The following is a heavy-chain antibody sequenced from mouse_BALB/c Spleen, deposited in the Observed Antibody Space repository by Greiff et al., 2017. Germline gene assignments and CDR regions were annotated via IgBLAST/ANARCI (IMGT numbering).Heavy chain of an antibody. CDR3: TSLRLPYAMDY. D-gene: IGHD1-2*01. CDR2: IDPETGGT. V-gene: IGHV1-15*01. CDR1: GYTFTDYE. Sequence: QVQLQQPGAELVRPGASVTLSCKASGYTFTDYEMHWVKQTPVHGLEWIGAIDPETGGTDYNQKFKGKATLTADKSSSTAYMELRSLTSEDSAVYYCTSLRLPYAMDYWGQGTSVTVSS. J-gene: IGHJ4*01.